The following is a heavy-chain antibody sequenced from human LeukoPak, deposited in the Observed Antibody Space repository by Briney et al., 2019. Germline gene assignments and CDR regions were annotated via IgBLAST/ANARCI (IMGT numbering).Heavy chain of an antibody. CDR3: AKDYGSSGWAAFDI. D-gene: IGHD3-22*01. CDR1: GFTFNSFG. Sequence: GRSLRLSCAASGFTFNSFGMHWVRQAPGKGLEWVAVISYDGSNKYFADSVKGRFTISRDNSKNTLYLQMNSLRAEDTAVYYCAKDYGSSGWAAFDIWGQGTMVTVSS. J-gene: IGHJ3*02. CDR2: ISYDGSNK. V-gene: IGHV3-30*18.